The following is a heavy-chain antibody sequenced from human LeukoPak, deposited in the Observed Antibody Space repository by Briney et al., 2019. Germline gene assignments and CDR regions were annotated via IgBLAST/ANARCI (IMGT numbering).Heavy chain of an antibody. V-gene: IGHV3-48*01. D-gene: IGHD2-2*01. J-gene: IGHJ5*02. CDR3: ARDRGCSSTSCYAKWFDP. CDR1: GFTFSSYS. CDR2: ISSSSSTI. Sequence: GGSLRLSCAASGFTFSSYSMNWVRQAPGKGLGWVSYISSSSSTIYYADSVKGRFTISRDNAKNSLYLQMNSLRAEDTAVYYCARDRGCSSTSCYAKWFDPWGQGTLVTVSS.